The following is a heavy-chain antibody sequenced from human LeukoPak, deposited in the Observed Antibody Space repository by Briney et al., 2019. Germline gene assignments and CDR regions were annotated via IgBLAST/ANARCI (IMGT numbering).Heavy chain of an antibody. J-gene: IGHJ4*02. Sequence: GGSLRLSCAASGFTVSSNYMSWVRQAPGKGLEWVSVIYSGGSTYYADSVKGRFTISRDNSKNTLYLQMNSLRAEDTAVYYCARGAKVSDYYDSSGYYYGPLASSSYYFDYWGQGTLVTVSS. CDR2: IYSGGST. D-gene: IGHD3-22*01. CDR3: ARGAKVSDYYDSSGYYYGPLASSSYYFDY. CDR1: GFTVSSNY. V-gene: IGHV3-66*01.